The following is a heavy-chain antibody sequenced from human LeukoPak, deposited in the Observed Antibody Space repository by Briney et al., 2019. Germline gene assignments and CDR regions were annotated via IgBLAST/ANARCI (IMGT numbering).Heavy chain of an antibody. CDR3: ARDLIVVVPAATRHYYYGMDV. CDR2: ISYDGSNK. J-gene: IGHJ6*02. D-gene: IGHD2-2*01. Sequence: AGGSLRLSCAASGFTFSSYVMHWVRQAPGKGLEWVAVISYDGSNKYYADSVKGRFTISRDNSKNTLYLQMNSLRAEDTAVYYCARDLIVVVPAATRHYYYGMDVWGQGTTVTVSS. V-gene: IGHV3-30-3*01. CDR1: GFTFSSYV.